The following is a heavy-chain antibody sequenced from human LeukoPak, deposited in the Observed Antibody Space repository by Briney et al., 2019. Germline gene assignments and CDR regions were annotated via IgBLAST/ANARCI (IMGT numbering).Heavy chain of an antibody. D-gene: IGHD1-26*01. V-gene: IGHV3-23*01. CDR2: ISGSGGST. CDR3: AKALARVGATTSFDY. CDR1: GFTFSSYA. Sequence: GGSLRLSCAASGFTFSSYAMSWVRQAPGKGLEWVSAISGSGGSTYYADPVKGRFTISRDNSKNTLYLQMNSLRAEDTAVYYCAKALARVGATTSFDYWGQGTLVTVSS. J-gene: IGHJ4*02.